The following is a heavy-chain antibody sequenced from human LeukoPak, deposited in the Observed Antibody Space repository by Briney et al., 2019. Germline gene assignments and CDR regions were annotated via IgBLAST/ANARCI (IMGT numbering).Heavy chain of an antibody. CDR1: GYTFTSYG. CDR2: ISAYNGNT. CDR3: AVGDSSGYLPDY. V-gene: IGHV1-18*01. Sequence: ASVKVSCKASGYTFTSYGISWVRQAPGQGLEWMGWISAYNGNTNYAQKLQGRVTMTADTSTSTAYMELRSLRSDDTAVYYCAVGDSSGYLPDYWGQGTLVTVSS. D-gene: IGHD3-22*01. J-gene: IGHJ4*02.